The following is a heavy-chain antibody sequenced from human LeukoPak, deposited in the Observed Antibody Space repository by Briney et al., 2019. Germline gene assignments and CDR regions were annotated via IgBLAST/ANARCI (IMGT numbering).Heavy chain of an antibody. J-gene: IGHJ4*02. CDR1: GYTFTGYY. D-gene: IGHD1-26*01. CDR3: ARGGSKYSGSHDFDY. Sequence: LRASVKVSCKASGYTFTGYYMHWVRQATGQGLEWMGWMNPNSGNTGYAQKFQGRVTMTRNTSINTAYMELSSLRSEDTAVYYCARGGSKYSGSHDFDYWGQGTLVTVSS. V-gene: IGHV1-8*02. CDR2: MNPNSGNT.